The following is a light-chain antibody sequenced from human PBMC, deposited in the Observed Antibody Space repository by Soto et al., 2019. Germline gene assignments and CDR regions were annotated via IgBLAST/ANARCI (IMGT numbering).Light chain of an antibody. CDR2: GAS. Sequence: EIVLTQSPGSLSLSPGQRATLSCRAIQSVDTTFFAWYQKKPGQAPRLLIYGASKRATGIPDRFSGSGSGTDFTLIISRLEPEDFAVYCCQQYMISVTVGQGTKVEIK. CDR3: QQYMISVT. V-gene: IGKV3-20*01. J-gene: IGKJ1*01. CDR1: QSVDTTF.